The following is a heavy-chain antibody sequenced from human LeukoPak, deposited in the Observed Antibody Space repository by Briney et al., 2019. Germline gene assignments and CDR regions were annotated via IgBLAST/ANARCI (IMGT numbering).Heavy chain of an antibody. Sequence: ASVKVSCKASGYTFTTYGFSWVRQAPGQGLEWMGGIIPIFGTANYAQKFQGRVTITADESTSTAYMELSSLRSEDTAVYYCARVVVITMVRGDPTYYFDYWGQGTLVTVSS. J-gene: IGHJ4*02. V-gene: IGHV1-69*13. CDR1: GYTFTTYG. CDR3: ARVVVITMVRGDPTYYFDY. CDR2: IIPIFGTA. D-gene: IGHD3-10*01.